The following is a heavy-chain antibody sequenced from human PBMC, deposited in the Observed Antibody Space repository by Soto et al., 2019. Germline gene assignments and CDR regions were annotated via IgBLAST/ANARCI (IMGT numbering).Heavy chain of an antibody. CDR1: GYTFSNYG. D-gene: IGHD2-2*01. Sequence: QVQLVQSGGGVKRPGASVKVSCKTSGYTFSNYGITWVRQAPGQPLEWLGWISLYSDGTNYAQKFQGRVSMTTDTSTTTAYMELRSMRSDDTAVYYCARVVPGAEAWFGAWGQGTLVTVSS. J-gene: IGHJ5*02. CDR3: ARVVPGAEAWFGA. CDR2: ISLYSDGT. V-gene: IGHV1-18*01.